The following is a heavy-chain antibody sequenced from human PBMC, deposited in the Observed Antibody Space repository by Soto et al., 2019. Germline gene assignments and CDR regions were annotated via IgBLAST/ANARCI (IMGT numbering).Heavy chain of an antibody. Sequence: SETLSLTCTVSGGSISSYYWSWIRQPPGKGLEWIGYIYYSGSTNYNPSLKSRVTISVDTSKNQFSLKLSSVTAADTAVYYCARGVARYCSGGSCYENYYYCMDVWGKGTTVTVSS. J-gene: IGHJ6*03. V-gene: IGHV4-59*01. D-gene: IGHD2-15*01. CDR2: IYYSGST. CDR3: ARGVARYCSGGSCYENYYYCMDV. CDR1: GGSISSYY.